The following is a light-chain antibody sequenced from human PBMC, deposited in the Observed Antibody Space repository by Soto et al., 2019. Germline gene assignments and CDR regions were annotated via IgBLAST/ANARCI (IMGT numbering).Light chain of an antibody. V-gene: IGLV2-14*03. CDR2: DVF. J-gene: IGLJ1*01. Sequence: QSVLTQDASVSGSPGQSITISCTGTSSDVGGFNYVSWYQQHPGKAPKLMIYDVFTRPSGVSNRFSGSKSGNTASLTISALQAEDEADYYSTSWTSPSTYVFGSGTKVTVL. CDR3: TSWTSPSTYV. CDR1: SSDVGGFNY.